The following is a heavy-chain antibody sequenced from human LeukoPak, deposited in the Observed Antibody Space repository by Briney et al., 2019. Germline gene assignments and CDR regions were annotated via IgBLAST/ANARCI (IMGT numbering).Heavy chain of an antibody. V-gene: IGHV4-59*01. CDR3: ARDFAWYYYGMDV. Sequence: SETLSLTCTVSGGSISSYYWSWIRQPPGKGLEWIGYIYYSGSTNYNPSLKSRVTISVDTSKNQFSLKLSSVTAADTAVYYCARDFAWYYYGMDVWGQGTTVTVSS. J-gene: IGHJ6*02. CDR2: IYYSGST. CDR1: GGSISSYY.